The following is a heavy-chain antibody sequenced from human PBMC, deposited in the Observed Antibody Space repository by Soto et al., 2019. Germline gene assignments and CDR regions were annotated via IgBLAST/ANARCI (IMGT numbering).Heavy chain of an antibody. J-gene: IGHJ5*02. Sequence: SETLSLTCTVSGGSISSYYWSWIRQPPGKGLEWIGYIYYSGSTNYNPSLKSRVTISVDTSKNQFSLKLSSVTAADTAVYYCARGGGSYQDWFDPWGQGTLVTVSS. D-gene: IGHD1-26*01. CDR1: GGSISSYY. V-gene: IGHV4-59*01. CDR3: ARGGGSYQDWFDP. CDR2: IYYSGST.